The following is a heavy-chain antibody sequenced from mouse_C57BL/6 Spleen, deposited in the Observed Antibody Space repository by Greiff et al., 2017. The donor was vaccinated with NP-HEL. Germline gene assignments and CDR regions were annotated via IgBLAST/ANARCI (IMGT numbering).Heavy chain of an antibody. D-gene: IGHD2-4*01. J-gene: IGHJ1*03. V-gene: IGHV2-6-1*01. CDR1: GFSLTSYG. Sequence: VKLMESGPGLVAPSQSLSIPCTVSGFSLTSYGVHWVRQPPGKGLEWLVVIWSDGSTTYNSALKSRLRISKDNSKSQVILKMNRLQTDDTAMYYCSRQDYLYWYFDVWGTGTTVTVSS. CDR3: SRQDYLYWYFDV. CDR2: IWSDGST.